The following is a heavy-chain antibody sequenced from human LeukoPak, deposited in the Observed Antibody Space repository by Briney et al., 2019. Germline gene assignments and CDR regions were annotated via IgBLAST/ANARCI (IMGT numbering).Heavy chain of an antibody. Sequence: PGGSLRLSCAASGSTFSSYGMHWVRQAPGKGLEWVAFIRYDGSNKYYADSVKGRFTISRDNSKNTLYLQMNSLRAEDTAVYYCAKDPDSYDSSGTFDYWGQGTLVTVSS. D-gene: IGHD3-22*01. CDR2: IRYDGSNK. CDR1: GSTFSSYG. CDR3: AKDPDSYDSSGTFDY. J-gene: IGHJ4*02. V-gene: IGHV3-30*02.